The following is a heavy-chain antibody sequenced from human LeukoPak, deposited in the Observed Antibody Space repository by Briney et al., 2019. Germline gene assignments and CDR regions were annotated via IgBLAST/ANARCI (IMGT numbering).Heavy chain of an antibody. V-gene: IGHV3-23*01. D-gene: IGHD1-26*01. CDR1: GFTFSSYA. Sequence: PGGSLRLSCAASGFTFSSYAMSWVRQAPGKGPEWVSGICGSCGSTYYADSVKGRFTIPRDNSKNTLYLQMNSRRAEDTAVYYCAKGRWEVNLSDAFDIWGQGTMVTVSS. J-gene: IGHJ3*02. CDR3: AKGRWEVNLSDAFDI. CDR2: ICGSCGST.